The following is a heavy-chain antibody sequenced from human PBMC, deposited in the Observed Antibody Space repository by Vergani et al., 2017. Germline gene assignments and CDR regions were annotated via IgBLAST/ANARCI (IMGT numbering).Heavy chain of an antibody. CDR3: ARDTAWGSGDCYFCYYYYGMDV. CDR2: ISYDGSNK. V-gene: IGHV3-30-3*01. Sequence: QVQLVESGGGVVQPGRSLRLSCAASGFTFSSYAMHWVRQAPGKGLEWVAVISYDGSNKYYADSVKGRFTISRDNSKNTLYLQMNSLRAEDTAVYYCARDTAWGSGDCYFCYYYYGMDVWGQGTTVTVSS. J-gene: IGHJ6*02. CDR1: GFTFSSYA. D-gene: IGHD2-21*02.